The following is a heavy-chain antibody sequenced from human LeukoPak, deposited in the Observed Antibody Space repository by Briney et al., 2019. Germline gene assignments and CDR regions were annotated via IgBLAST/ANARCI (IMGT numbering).Heavy chain of an antibody. Sequence: SETLSLTCTVSGGSISSYYWSWIRQPPGKGLEWIGYIYYSGNTNYNPSLKSRVAISVDTSKNQFSLKLTSVTAADTAVYYCARASRGHDYWGQGTLVTVSS. D-gene: IGHD3-10*01. CDR3: ARASRGHDY. CDR1: GGSISSYY. J-gene: IGHJ4*02. V-gene: IGHV4-59*01. CDR2: IYYSGNT.